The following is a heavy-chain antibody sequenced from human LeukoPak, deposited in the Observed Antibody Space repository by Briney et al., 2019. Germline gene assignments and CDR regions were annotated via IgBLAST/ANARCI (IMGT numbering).Heavy chain of an antibody. CDR3: ARVPSADILTGYYAYYYYYMDV. D-gene: IGHD3-9*01. V-gene: IGHV1-18*01. J-gene: IGHJ6*03. CDR2: ISAYNGNT. CDR1: GYTFTGYG. Sequence: GASVKVSCKASGYTFTGYGISWVRQAPGQGLEWMGWISAYNGNTNYAQKLQGRVTMTTDTSTSTAYMELRSLRSDDTAVYYCARVPSADILTGYYAYYYYYMDVWGKGTTVTVSS.